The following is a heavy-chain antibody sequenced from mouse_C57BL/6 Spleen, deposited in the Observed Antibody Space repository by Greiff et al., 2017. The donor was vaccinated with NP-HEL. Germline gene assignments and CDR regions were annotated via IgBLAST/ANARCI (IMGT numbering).Heavy chain of an antibody. CDR3: TRDEGITTFDY. CDR2: ISSGGDYI. CDR1: GFTFSSYA. Sequence: EVKLMESGEGLVKPGGSLKLSCAASGFTFSSYAMSWVRQTPEKRLEWVAYISSGGDYIYYADTVKGRFTISRDNARNTLYLQMSSLKSEDTAMYYCTRDEGITTFDYWGQGTTLTVSS. J-gene: IGHJ2*01. V-gene: IGHV5-9-1*02. D-gene: IGHD1-1*01.